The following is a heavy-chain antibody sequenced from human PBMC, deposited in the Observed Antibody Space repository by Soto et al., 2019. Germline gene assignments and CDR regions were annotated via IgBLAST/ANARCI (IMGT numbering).Heavy chain of an antibody. CDR1: GFTFSSYS. CDR2: ISSSSSYI. J-gene: IGHJ6*02. Sequence: EVQLVESGGGLVKPGGSLRLSCAASGFTFSSYSMNWVRQAPGKGLEWVSSISSSSSYIYYADSVKGRFTISRDNAKNSLYLQMNSLRAEDTAVYYCARDPYCSGGSCPPPDYYGMDVWGQGTTVTVSS. D-gene: IGHD2-15*01. CDR3: ARDPYCSGGSCPPPDYYGMDV. V-gene: IGHV3-21*01.